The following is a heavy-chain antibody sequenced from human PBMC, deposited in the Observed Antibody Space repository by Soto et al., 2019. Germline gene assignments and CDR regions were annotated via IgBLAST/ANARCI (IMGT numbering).Heavy chain of an antibody. CDR1: GDTFNPYV. J-gene: IGHJ4*01. CDR3: AMHLVPAGLMGVSHVVAVRLDF. D-gene: IGHD2-2*01. V-gene: IGHV1-69*17. Sequence: QVQLLQSGAEVKQPGSSVKVSCKASGDTFNPYVVSWERQTPGQGLEWLVWVIPTFGITNYAQKFKGRVTITADRWANSSYMELSTLRCEDPAVYYCAMHLVPAGLMGVSHVVAVRLDFWAHVPLVAVS. CDR2: VIPTFGIT.